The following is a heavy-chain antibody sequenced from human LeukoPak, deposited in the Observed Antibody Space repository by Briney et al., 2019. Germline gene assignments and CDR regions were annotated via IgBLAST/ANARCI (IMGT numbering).Heavy chain of an antibody. V-gene: IGHV4-59*01. CDR3: ARALGTPFDY. D-gene: IGHD1-1*01. CDR2: IFYNGGT. J-gene: IGHJ4*02. CDR1: GGSINNYY. Sequence: SETLSLTCTVSGGSINNYYWSWVRQPPGEGLEWIAYIFYNGGTNYNPSLKTRVTISVDTSKNQFSLKLSSVTAADTAVYYCARALGTPFDYWGQGTLVTVSS.